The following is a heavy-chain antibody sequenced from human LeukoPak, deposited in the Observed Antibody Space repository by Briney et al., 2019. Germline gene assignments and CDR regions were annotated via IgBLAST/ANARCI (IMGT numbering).Heavy chain of an antibody. CDR3: ARDRAATQDWVEFDP. D-gene: IGHD2-15*01. Sequence: GGSLRLSCAVSGFRVSNYYMSWVRQAPGKGLEWVSLIRGSGDTFYADSVKGRFTISRDDSKNTVYLRTNSLRVEDTAVYFCARDRAATQDWVEFDPWGQGTLVTVSS. J-gene: IGHJ5*02. CDR2: IRGSGDT. V-gene: IGHV3-66*03. CDR1: GFRVSNYY.